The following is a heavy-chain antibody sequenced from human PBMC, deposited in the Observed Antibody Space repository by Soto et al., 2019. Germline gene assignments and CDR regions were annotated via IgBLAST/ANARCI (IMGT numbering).Heavy chain of an antibody. CDR2: IIPNNGGT. CDR3: ARGTFDSSGDYFAGWFGP. J-gene: IGHJ5*02. V-gene: IGHV1-2*02. D-gene: IGHD3-22*01. Sequence: QVPVVQSWAEVKKPGASVKVSCKASGYTFTGYYMHWVRQAPGQGLEWMGWIIPNNGGTKYAQKFQDRVTMTRDTSISTAYMELSRLRSDDTAVYYCARGTFDSSGDYFAGWFGPWGQGTLVTVSS. CDR1: GYTFTGYY.